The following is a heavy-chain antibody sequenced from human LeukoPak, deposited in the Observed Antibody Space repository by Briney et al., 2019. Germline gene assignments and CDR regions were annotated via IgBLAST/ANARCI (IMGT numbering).Heavy chain of an antibody. J-gene: IGHJ2*01. CDR1: GYTFTSYG. CDR2: ISAYNGNT. D-gene: IGHD3-3*01. CDR3: ARDRDYDFWSGPGDWYFDL. V-gene: IGHV1-18*01. Sequence: ASVKVSCKASGYTFTSYGISWVRQAPGQGLEWMGWISAYNGNTNYAQKLQGRVTMTTDTSTSTAYMELRSLRSDDTAVYYCARDRDYDFWSGPGDWYFDLWGRGTLVTASS.